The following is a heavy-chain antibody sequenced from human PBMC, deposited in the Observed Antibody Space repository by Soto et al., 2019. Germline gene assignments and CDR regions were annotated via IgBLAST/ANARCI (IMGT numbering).Heavy chain of an antibody. CDR1: GGSISSYY. V-gene: IGHV4-59*01. J-gene: IGHJ2*01. D-gene: IGHD1-26*01. CDR2: IYYSEST. Sequence: QVQLQESGPGLVKPSETLSLTCTVSGGSISSYYWSWIRQPPGKGLEWIGYIYYSESTNYNPSLKCRVTVSVDTSKNQFSLKLSSVTAADTAVYYCAGEYSWDFDFWGRGTLVTVSS. CDR3: AGEYSWDFDF.